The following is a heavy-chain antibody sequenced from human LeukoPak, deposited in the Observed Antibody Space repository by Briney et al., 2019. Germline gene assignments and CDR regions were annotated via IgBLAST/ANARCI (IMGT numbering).Heavy chain of an antibody. CDR3: AFSSWYYFDY. CDR2: ISSSSSYI. CDR1: GFTFSSYS. V-gene: IGHV3-21*01. D-gene: IGHD6-13*01. J-gene: IGHJ4*02. Sequence: PGGSLRLSCAASGFTFSSYSMNWVRQAPGKGLEWVLSISSSSSYIYYADSVKGRFTISRDNAKNSLYLQMNSLRAEDTAVYYCAFSSWYYFDYWGQGTLVTVSS.